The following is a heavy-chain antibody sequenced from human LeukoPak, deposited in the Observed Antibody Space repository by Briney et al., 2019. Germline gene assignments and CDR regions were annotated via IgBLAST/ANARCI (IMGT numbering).Heavy chain of an antibody. Sequence: ASVKVSCKASGYTFTNYGISWVRQATGQGLEWMGWMNPNSGNTGYAQKFQGRVTMTRDTSTSTVYMELSSLRSEDTAVYYCARDSRSYDFWSGSDYYYMDVWGKGTTVTVSS. D-gene: IGHD3-3*01. CDR1: GYTFTNYG. V-gene: IGHV1-8*02. J-gene: IGHJ6*03. CDR3: ARDSRSYDFWSGSDYYYMDV. CDR2: MNPNSGNT.